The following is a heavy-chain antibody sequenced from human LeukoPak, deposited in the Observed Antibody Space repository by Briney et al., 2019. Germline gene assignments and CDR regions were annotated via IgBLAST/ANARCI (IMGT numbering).Heavy chain of an antibody. V-gene: IGHV4-4*07. CDR2: IYTSGST. D-gene: IGHD3-16*02. CDR3: TRESSRTSSLFDL. Sequence: PSETLSLTCTVSGDSISSYDWSWIRQPAGKGLEWIGRIYTSGSTNYNPSLKSRVTMSADTSKNQISLKVKSVTAADTAVYFCTRESSRTSSLFDLWGQGTLVSVSS. CDR1: GDSISSYD. J-gene: IGHJ4*02.